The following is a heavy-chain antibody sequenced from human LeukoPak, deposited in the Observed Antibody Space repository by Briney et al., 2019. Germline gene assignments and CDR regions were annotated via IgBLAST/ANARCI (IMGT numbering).Heavy chain of an antibody. V-gene: IGHV3-53*01. J-gene: IGHJ5*02. D-gene: IGHD3-10*01. Sequence: GGSLRLSCAASGFTFSSYSMNWVRQAPGKGLEWVSVIYSGGSTYYADSVKGRFTISRDNSKNTLYLQMNSLRAEDTAVYYCARGITMVRGVIISYNWFDPWGQGTLVTVSS. CDR1: GFTFSSYS. CDR2: IYSGGST. CDR3: ARGITMVRGVIISYNWFDP.